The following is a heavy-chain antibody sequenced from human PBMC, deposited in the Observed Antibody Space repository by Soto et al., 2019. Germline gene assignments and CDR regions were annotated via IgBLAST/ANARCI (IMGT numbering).Heavy chain of an antibody. CDR3: ATSHILIVATIWGENYYGMDV. D-gene: IGHD5-12*01. Sequence: SVKVSCKASGGTFSSYAISWVRQAPGQGLEWMGGIIPIFGTANYAQKFQGRVTITADESTSTAYMELSSLRSEDTAVYYCATSHILIVATIWGENYYGMDVWGQGTTVTVSS. V-gene: IGHV1-69*13. CDR2: IIPIFGTA. CDR1: GGTFSSYA. J-gene: IGHJ6*02.